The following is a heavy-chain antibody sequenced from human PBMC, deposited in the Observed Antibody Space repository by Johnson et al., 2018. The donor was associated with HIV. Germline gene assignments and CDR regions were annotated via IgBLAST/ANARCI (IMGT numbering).Heavy chain of an antibody. J-gene: IGHJ3*02. D-gene: IGHD6-13*01. V-gene: IGHV3-33*06. CDR3: AKVAVATAAGGVALDI. CDR2: IWFDGNNK. CDR1: GFTFSNYG. Sequence: VQLVESGGGVVQPGRSLRLSCAASGFTFSNYGMHWVRQAPGQGLEWVAVIWFDGNNKHYSDSVKGRFTISRDNSNNILYLQMNSLRVEDTAVYYCAKVAVATAAGGVALDIWGPGTMVTVS.